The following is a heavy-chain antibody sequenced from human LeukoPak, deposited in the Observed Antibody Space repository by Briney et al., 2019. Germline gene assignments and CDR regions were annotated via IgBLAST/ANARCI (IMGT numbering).Heavy chain of an antibody. Sequence: HPGGSLRLSCAASGFTFSSYALSWVRQAPGKGLEWVSAISGSGVSTYYADSVKGRFTISRDNSKNTLYLQMNSLRGEDTAVYYCAKVAGQLLVSSYYYYGMDVWGQGTTVTVSS. CDR1: GFTFSSYA. CDR3: AKVAGQLLVSSYYYYGMDV. D-gene: IGHD2-2*01. J-gene: IGHJ6*02. CDR2: ISGSGVST. V-gene: IGHV3-23*01.